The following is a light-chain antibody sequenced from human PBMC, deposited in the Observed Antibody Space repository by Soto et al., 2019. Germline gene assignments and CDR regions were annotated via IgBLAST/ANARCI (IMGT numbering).Light chain of an antibody. V-gene: IGLV2-11*01. Sequence: QSALTQPRSVSGSPGQSVTISCTGTSSDVGGYNYVSWSQLHPCKAPKLMIYDVTKRPSGVTDRFSGSKSGNTASLTISGLQAEDEADYYCCSYAGSSYVFGTGTKLTVL. CDR3: CSYAGSSYV. CDR1: SSDVGGYNY. CDR2: DVT. J-gene: IGLJ1*01.